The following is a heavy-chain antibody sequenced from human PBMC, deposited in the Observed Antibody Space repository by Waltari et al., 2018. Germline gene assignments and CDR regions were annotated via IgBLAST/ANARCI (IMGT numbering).Heavy chain of an antibody. CDR2: IYTSGST. CDR1: GGSISNYY. CDR3: ASSRTAMVYPPDY. J-gene: IGHJ4*02. Sequence: QVQLQESGPGLVKPSETLSLTCTVSGGSISNYYWSWIRQPAGKGLEWIGRIYTSGSTNYNPSIKSRFTISLDKSKNQFSLKLSSVTAADTAVYYCASSRTAMVYPPDYWGQGTLVTVSS. V-gene: IGHV4-4*07. D-gene: IGHD5-18*01.